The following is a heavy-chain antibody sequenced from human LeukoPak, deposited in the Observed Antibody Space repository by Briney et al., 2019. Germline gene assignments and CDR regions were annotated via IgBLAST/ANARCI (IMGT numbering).Heavy chain of an antibody. Sequence: GGSLRLSCAASGFTFSSYSMNWVRQAPGKGLEWVSSISSSSSYIYYADSVKGRFTISRDNAKNSLYLQMNSLRAEDTAVYYCAREYTTGDYDGPNYFDYWGQGTLVTVSS. D-gene: IGHD3-22*01. CDR3: AREYTTGDYDGPNYFDY. J-gene: IGHJ4*02. CDR1: GFTFSSYS. V-gene: IGHV3-21*01. CDR2: ISSSSSYI.